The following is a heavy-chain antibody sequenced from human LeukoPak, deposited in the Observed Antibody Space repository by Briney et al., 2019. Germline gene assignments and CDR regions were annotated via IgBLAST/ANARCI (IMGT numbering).Heavy chain of an antibody. J-gene: IGHJ4*02. V-gene: IGHV3-43*02. CDR1: GFTFDDYA. D-gene: IGHD4-17*01. CDR2: ISGDGGST. CDR3: AKGAPSSYGIVEY. Sequence: GGSLRLSCAASGFTFDDYAMHWVRQAPGKGLEWVSPISGDGGSTYYADSVKGRFTISRDNSKNSLYLQMNSLRTEDTGLYYCAKGAPSSYGIVEYWGQGTLVTVSS.